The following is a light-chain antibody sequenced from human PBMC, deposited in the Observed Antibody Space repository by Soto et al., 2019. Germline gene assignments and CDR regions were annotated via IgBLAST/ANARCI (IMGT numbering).Light chain of an antibody. Sequence: QAVGTESRWETGCAGQGVEIFSKGSSSNTGSNYVYWYRQFPGTAPKLLIQRNNQRPSGVPARFSGSKSGTSASLAISGLRSEDEADYYCGGWDDSLSGPVFCGGTQLTVL. CDR2: RNN. V-gene: IGLV1-47*01. CDR1: SSNTGSNY. J-gene: IGLJ2*01. CDR3: GGWDDSLSGPV.